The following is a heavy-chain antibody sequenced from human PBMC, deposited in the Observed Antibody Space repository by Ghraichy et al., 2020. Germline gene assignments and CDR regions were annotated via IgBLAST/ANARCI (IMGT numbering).Heavy chain of an antibody. D-gene: IGHD3-3*01. CDR2: IYYSGST. Sequence: SETLSLTCTVSGGSISSSSYYWGWIRQPPGKGLEWIGSIYYSGSTYYNPSLKSRVTISVDTSKNQFSLKLSSVTAADTAVYYCARVGMGSYDFWSGYYTYEYFQHWGQGTLVTVSS. J-gene: IGHJ1*01. CDR3: ARVGMGSYDFWSGYYTYEYFQH. V-gene: IGHV4-39*07. CDR1: GGSISSSSYY.